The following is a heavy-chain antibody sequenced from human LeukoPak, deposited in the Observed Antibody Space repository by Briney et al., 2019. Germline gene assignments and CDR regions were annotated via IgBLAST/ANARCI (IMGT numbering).Heavy chain of an antibody. CDR2: INPNSGGT. CDR1: GYTFTGYY. V-gene: IGHV1-2*06. J-gene: IGHJ5*02. CDR3: ARTGINPQWLASTNWFDL. D-gene: IGHD6-19*01. Sequence: GASVKVSCKASGYTFTGYYMHWVRQAPGQGLEWMGRINPNSGGTNYAQKFQGRVTMTRDTSISTAYVELRRLRSDDTAVYYCARTGINPQWLASTNWFDLWGQGTLVTVSS.